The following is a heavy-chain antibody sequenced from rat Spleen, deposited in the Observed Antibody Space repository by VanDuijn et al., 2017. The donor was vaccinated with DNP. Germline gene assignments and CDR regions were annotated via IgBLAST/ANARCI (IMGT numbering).Heavy chain of an antibody. CDR2: ISYDGSST. J-gene: IGHJ2*01. V-gene: IGHV5-7*01. D-gene: IGHD1-10*01. Sequence: EVQLVESGGDLVQPGRSMKLSCAASGFTFSNYDMAWVRQAPKKGLEWVATISYDGSSTYYRDSVKGRFTISRDNAKSSLYLQMDSLRSEDTATYYCATHSNYGDYWGQGVMVTVSS. CDR1: GFTFSNYD. CDR3: ATHSNYGDY.